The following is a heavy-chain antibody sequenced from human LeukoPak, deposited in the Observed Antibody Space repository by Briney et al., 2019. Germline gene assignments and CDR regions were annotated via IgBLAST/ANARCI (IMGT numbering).Heavy chain of an antibody. J-gene: IGHJ4*02. Sequence: PGGSLRLSCAASGFTFSSYAMHWVRQGPPKGLEWVAYIAHHRSSKYYADSVKGRFTISRDNSKRTLYLQMNNLRADDTAVYYWAKDGSWSCTDWGQGALVTVSS. D-gene: IGHD2-8*02. CDR3: AKDGSWSCTD. CDR2: IAHHRSSK. CDR1: GFTFSSYA. V-gene: IGHV3-30*02.